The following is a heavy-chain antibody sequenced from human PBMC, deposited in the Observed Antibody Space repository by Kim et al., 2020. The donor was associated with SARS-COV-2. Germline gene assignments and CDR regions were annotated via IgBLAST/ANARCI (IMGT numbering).Heavy chain of an antibody. CDR3: TRGPGTTLAFWDAFD. J-gene: IGHJ3*02. CDR1: GFTFSDSA. Sequence: GGSLRLSCGASGFTFSDSAMHWVRRASGKGLEWVGRIRSKVNGYATAYSASVIGRFTISRDDSRNTAYLQMNSLKTEDTAVYYCTRGPGTTLAFWDAFD. CDR2: IRSKVNGYAT. V-gene: IGHV3-73*01. D-gene: IGHD1-1*01.